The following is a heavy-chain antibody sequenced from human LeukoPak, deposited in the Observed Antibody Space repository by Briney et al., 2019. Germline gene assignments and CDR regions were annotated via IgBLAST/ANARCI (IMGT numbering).Heavy chain of an antibody. CDR3: AREYDILTGYYTNRGYFYYGMDV. J-gene: IGHJ6*02. CDR1: GDSVSSNSAA. V-gene: IGHV6-1*01. CDR2: TYYRSKWYT. Sequence: PSQTLSLTCAISGDSVSSNSAAWNWIRPSPSTGLEWLGRTYYRSKWYTDYAVSVKSRITINTDTSQNPFSLQLKSVTPEDTAVYYCAREYDILTGYYTNRGYFYYGMDVWGQGTMVTVSS. D-gene: IGHD3-9*01.